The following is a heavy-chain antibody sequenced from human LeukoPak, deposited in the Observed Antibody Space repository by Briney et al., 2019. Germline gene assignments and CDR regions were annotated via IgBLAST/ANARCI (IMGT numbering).Heavy chain of an antibody. CDR3: ARGWFGEWTLDS. J-gene: IGHJ4*02. D-gene: IGHD3-10*01. V-gene: IGHV4-59*08. CDR1: GGSIGNYY. CDR2: IYFSGST. Sequence: SETLSLTCTVSGGSIGNYYWSWLRQPPGRGLEWIGYIYFSGSTNYNPSLKSRGTILLDTSKNQFSLKVSSVTAADTAVYYCARGWFGEWTLDSWGQGTLVTVSS.